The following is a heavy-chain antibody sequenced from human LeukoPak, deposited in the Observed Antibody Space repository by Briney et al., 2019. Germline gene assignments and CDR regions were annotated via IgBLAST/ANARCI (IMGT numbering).Heavy chain of an antibody. D-gene: IGHD5-18*01. CDR3: ITPDSNGSRDY. CDR2: IRSKANNYAT. J-gene: IGHJ4*02. Sequence: GGSLRLSCAASGFTFSGSAIHWVRQASGKGLEWVGRIRSKANNYATAYAASVKGRFTISRDDLKNTAYLQINSLKTEDTAVYYCITPDSNGSRDYWGQGTLVTVSS. CDR1: GFTFSGSA. V-gene: IGHV3-73*01.